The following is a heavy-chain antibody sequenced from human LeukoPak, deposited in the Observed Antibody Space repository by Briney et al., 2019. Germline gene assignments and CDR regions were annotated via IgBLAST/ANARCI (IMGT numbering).Heavy chain of an antibody. J-gene: IGHJ4*02. CDR1: GFTFSSYG. Sequence: GGSLRLSCAASGFTFSSYGMHWVRQAPGKGLEWVAVISYDGSNKYYADSGKGRFTISRDNSKNTLYLQMSSLRAEDTAVYYCAKDHSSGWDYFDYWGQGTLVTVSS. D-gene: IGHD6-19*01. V-gene: IGHV3-30*18. CDR2: ISYDGSNK. CDR3: AKDHSSGWDYFDY.